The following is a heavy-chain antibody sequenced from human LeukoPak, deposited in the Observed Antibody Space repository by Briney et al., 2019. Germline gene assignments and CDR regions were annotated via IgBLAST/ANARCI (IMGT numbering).Heavy chain of an antibody. CDR1: GFTFSSYS. CDR2: IYSGGST. D-gene: IGHD5-12*01. J-gene: IGHJ4*02. Sequence: GGSLRLSCAASGFTFSSYSMNWVRQAPGKGLEWVSVIYSGGSTYSVDSVKGRFTISRDNSKNTLYLQMNSLRAEDTAVYYCARETDSGYDLWGQGTLVTVSS. V-gene: IGHV3-66*01. CDR3: ARETDSGYDL.